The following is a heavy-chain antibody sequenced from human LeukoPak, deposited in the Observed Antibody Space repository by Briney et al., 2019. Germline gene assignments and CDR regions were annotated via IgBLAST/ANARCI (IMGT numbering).Heavy chain of an antibody. D-gene: IGHD2-15*01. CDR2: FDPEDGET. J-gene: IGHJ3*02. CDR1: GYTFTSYY. V-gene: IGHV1-24*01. CDR3: ATGRYCSGGSCFDGDAFDI. Sequence: ASVKVSCKASGYTFTSYYMHWVRQAPGQGLEWMGGFDPEDGETIYAQKFQGRVTMTEGTSTDTAYMELSSLRSEDTAAYYCATGRYCSGGSCFDGDAFDIWGQGQWSPSLQ.